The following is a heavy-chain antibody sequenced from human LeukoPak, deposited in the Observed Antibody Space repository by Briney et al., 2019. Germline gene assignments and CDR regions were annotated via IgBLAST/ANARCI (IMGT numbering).Heavy chain of an antibody. CDR1: GFTFSNYY. V-gene: IGHV3-11*01. D-gene: IGHD2-2*01. J-gene: IGHJ4*02. CDR2: IFRGDGPI. CDR3: ARTRSHCFDS. Sequence: PGGSLRLSCAASGFTFSNYYMSWIRQTPGGGLEWISYIFRGDGPISYADSVKGRFTISRDNAKNSLYLQMSSLRAEDTAVYFCARTRSHCFDSWGQGTLVTVSS.